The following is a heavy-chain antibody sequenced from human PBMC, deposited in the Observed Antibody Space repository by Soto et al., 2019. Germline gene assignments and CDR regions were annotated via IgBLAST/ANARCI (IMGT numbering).Heavy chain of an antibody. J-gene: IGHJ6*02. V-gene: IGHV3-48*02. CDR3: ARDRLPYSSSSSGMDV. CDR2: ISSSSSTI. Sequence: GGSLRLSCAASGFTFSSYSMNWVRQAPGKGLEWVSYISSSSSTIYYADSVKGRFTISRDNAKNSLYLQMNSLRDEDTAVYYCARDRLPYSSSSSGMDVWGQGTTVTVSS. CDR1: GFTFSSYS. D-gene: IGHD6-6*01.